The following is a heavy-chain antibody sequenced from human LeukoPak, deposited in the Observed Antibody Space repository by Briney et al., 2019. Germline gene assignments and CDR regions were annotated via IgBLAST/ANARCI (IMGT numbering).Heavy chain of an antibody. D-gene: IGHD3-10*01. Sequence: SETLSLTCTVSGGSISSSSYYWGWIRQPPGKGLEWIGSIYYSGSTYYNPSLKSRVTISVDTSKNQFSLKLSSVTAADTAVYYCARRRVRGVTPLSYCYFDYWGQGTLVTVSS. CDR3: ARRRVRGVTPLSYCYFDY. CDR2: IYYSGST. J-gene: IGHJ4*02. CDR1: GGSISSSSYY. V-gene: IGHV4-39*01.